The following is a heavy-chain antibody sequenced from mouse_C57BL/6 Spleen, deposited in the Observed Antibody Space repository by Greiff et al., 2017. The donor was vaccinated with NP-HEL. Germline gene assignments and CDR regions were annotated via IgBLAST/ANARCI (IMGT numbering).Heavy chain of an antibody. Sequence: QVHVKQPGAELVKPGASVKLSCKASGYTFTSYWMQWVKQRPGQGLEWIGEIDPSDSYTNYNQKFKGKATLTVDTSSSTAYMQLSSLTSEDSAVYYCAREGGPTEGYFDVWGTGTTVTVSS. CDR1: GYTFTSYW. CDR3: AREGGPTEGYFDV. V-gene: IGHV1-50*01. J-gene: IGHJ1*03. D-gene: IGHD1-1*01. CDR2: IDPSDSYT.